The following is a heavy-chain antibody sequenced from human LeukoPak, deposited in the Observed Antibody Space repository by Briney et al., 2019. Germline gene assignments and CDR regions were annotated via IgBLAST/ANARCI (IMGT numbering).Heavy chain of an antibody. D-gene: IGHD3-10*01. CDR2: ISGSGAYT. CDR3: AKYFASGSYYKLPH. V-gene: IGHV3-23*01. Sequence: GGSLRLSCAASGFTFSSYAMSWVRQAPGKGLEWVSTISGSGAYTYYADSVKGRFTISRDNSKNTLYLQMNSLRAEDTAIYYCAKYFASGSYYKLPHWGQGTLVTVSS. J-gene: IGHJ1*01. CDR1: GFTFSSYA.